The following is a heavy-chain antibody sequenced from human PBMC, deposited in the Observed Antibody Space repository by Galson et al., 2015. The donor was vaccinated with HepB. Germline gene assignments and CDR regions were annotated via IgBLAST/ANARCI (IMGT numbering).Heavy chain of an antibody. J-gene: IGHJ4*02. CDR1: GFTFSSYG. D-gene: IGHD3-3*01. V-gene: IGHV3-30*18. CDR2: ISYDGSNK. Sequence: SLRLSCAASGFTFSSYGMHWVRQAPGKGLEWVAVISYDGSNKYYADSVKGRFTISRDNSKNTLYLQMNSLRAEDTAVYYCAKGHDYDFWSGYHTPEWWGQGTLVTVSS. CDR3: AKGHDYDFWSGYHTPEW.